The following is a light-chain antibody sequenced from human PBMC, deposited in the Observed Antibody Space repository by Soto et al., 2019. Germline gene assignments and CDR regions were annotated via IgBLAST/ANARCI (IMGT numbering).Light chain of an antibody. V-gene: IGKV1-5*01. CDR2: DAS. CDR3: QQYNSYSIT. J-gene: IGKJ5*01. CDR1: QNISRW. Sequence: DIQMTQSPSTLSAFVGDRVSITCRASQNISRWLAWYQQKPGKAPKLLIYDASTLESGVPSRFSGSGSGTEFTLTISSLQPDDFATYYCQQYNSYSITFGQGTRLEIK.